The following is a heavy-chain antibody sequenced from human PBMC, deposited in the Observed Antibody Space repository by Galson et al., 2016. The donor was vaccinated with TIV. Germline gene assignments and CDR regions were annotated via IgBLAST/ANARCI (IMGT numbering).Heavy chain of an antibody. Sequence: SLTCSVSGASMNDYYWSWIRQPPGKGLEWIGFIYDSGTTNYNPTLERRATISLDASRHQFFLKLTSVTAADSAVYYCVRTDYFDYSLDRWGQGTLVTGSS. CDR2: IYDSGTT. CDR1: GASMNDYY. D-gene: IGHD3-3*01. CDR3: VRTDYFDYSLDR. J-gene: IGHJ5*02. V-gene: IGHV4-59*01.